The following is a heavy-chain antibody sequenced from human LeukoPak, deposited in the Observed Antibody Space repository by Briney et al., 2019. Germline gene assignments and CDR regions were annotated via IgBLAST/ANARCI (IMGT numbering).Heavy chain of an antibody. V-gene: IGHV1-18*01. Sequence: ASVKVSCKASGYTFTTYGISWVRQAPGQGLEWMGWISAYNGNTNYAQKLQGRVTMTTDTSTSTAYLELRSLRSDDTAVYYCSRDQGSRSTSCFASWGQGTLVTVSS. CDR3: SRDQGSRSTSCFAS. CDR2: ISAYNGNT. J-gene: IGHJ4*02. D-gene: IGHD2-2*01. CDR1: GYTFTTYG.